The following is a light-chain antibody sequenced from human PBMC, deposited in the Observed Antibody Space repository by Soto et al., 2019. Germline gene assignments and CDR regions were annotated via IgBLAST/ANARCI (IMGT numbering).Light chain of an antibody. Sequence: EIVLTQSPGTLSLSPGERATLSCRASQSVSSSYLAWYQQKPGQAPRLLIYGASSRATGIPDRFSGSGSGTDFTLTIRRLEPEDFAVYYCQQYGSSPRLTFGGGTKVDIK. CDR1: QSVSSSY. V-gene: IGKV3-20*01. CDR3: QQYGSSPRLT. J-gene: IGKJ4*01. CDR2: GAS.